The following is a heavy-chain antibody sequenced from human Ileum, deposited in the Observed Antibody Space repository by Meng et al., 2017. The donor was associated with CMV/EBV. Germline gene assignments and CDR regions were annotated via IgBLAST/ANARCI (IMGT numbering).Heavy chain of an antibody. CDR2: ISYDGSYK. V-gene: IGHV3-30*04. CDR3: ARDGEDYTGATPGSLRPANNPYHALDV. Sequence: GESLKISCVGSGFTFSNYALHWVRQAPGKGLEWVAVISYDGSYKYYEDSVRGRIYVSRDNSKNTVFLQMNSLRGEDTAVYYCARDGEDYTGATPGSLRPANNPYHALDVWGPGTTVTVSS. D-gene: IGHD1-1*01. CDR1: GFTFSNYA. J-gene: IGHJ6*02.